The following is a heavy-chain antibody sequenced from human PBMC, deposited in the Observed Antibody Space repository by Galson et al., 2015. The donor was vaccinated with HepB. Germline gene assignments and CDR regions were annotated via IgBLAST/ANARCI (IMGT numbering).Heavy chain of an antibody. D-gene: IGHD3-22*01. CDR2: MSGSGGRT. V-gene: IGHV3-23*01. Sequence: SLRLSCAASGFRFNNYAMSWVRQAPGKGLEWVSGMSGSGGRTYYADSVKGRFTISRDNSKNTLWLQMGSLRAEDTAVYYCAKHPYYASNGYYSFDFWGQGTRVTASS. J-gene: IGHJ4*02. CDR1: GFRFNNYA. CDR3: AKHPYYASNGYYSFDF.